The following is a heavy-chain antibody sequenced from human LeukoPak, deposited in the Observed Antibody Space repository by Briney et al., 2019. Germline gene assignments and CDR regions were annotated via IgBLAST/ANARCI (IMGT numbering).Heavy chain of an antibody. CDR1: GGTFSSYA. J-gene: IGHJ3*02. CDR2: IIPIFGTA. V-gene: IGHV1-69*13. Sequence: RASVKVSCKASGGTFSSYAISWVRQAPGQGLEWMGGIIPIFGTANYAQKFQGRVTITADESTSAAYMELSSLRSEDTAVYYCARVTAVAVRAFAIWGQGTMVTVSS. D-gene: IGHD6-19*01. CDR3: ARVTAVAVRAFAI.